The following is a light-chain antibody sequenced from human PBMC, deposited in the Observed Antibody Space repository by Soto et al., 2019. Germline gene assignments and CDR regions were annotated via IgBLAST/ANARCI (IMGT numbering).Light chain of an antibody. CDR3: QQYGSSPRT. Sequence: EIVLTQSPGTLSLSPGERASLSCRASQSVNSNYLAWYQQKPGQAPRLLIYGASSRATGIPDRFSGSGSGTDFTLTISRMEPEDFAVYYCQQYGSSPRTFGQGTKVEIK. CDR1: QSVNSNY. J-gene: IGKJ1*01. CDR2: GAS. V-gene: IGKV3-20*01.